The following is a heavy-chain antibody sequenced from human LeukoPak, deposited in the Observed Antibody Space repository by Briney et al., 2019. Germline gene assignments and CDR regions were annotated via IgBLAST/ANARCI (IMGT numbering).Heavy chain of an antibody. J-gene: IGHJ4*02. CDR1: GFTFSSYG. CDR3: AREVGIAVAGTRPFDY. V-gene: IGHV3-30*02. CDR2: IRYDGSNK. Sequence: PGGSLRLSCAASGFTFSSYGMHWVRQAPGKGLEWVAFIRYDGSNKYYADSVKGRFTISRDNSKNTLYLHVNSLRPEDTAVYYCAREVGIAVAGTRPFDYWGQGTLVTVSS. D-gene: IGHD6-19*01.